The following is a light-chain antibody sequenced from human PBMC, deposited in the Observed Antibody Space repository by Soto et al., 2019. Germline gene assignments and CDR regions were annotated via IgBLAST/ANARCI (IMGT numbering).Light chain of an antibody. CDR1: QSVRSN. Sequence: EIVMTQSPATLSVSPGEWATLSCRASQSVRSNLAWYQQRPGQAPRLLIYAASTRATGIPARFSGSGSGTEFTLIIDSLQSEDFAVYYCQQYYNWPRTFGQGTKVESK. CDR2: AAS. V-gene: IGKV3-15*01. J-gene: IGKJ1*01. CDR3: QQYYNWPRT.